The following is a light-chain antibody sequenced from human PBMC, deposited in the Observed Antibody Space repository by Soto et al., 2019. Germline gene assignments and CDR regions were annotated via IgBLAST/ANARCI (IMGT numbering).Light chain of an antibody. J-gene: IGKJ1*01. CDR1: RTVDGNY. Sequence: EVVLTQSPGTLSLSPGERATLSCRASRTVDGNYLAWYHQKPGQAPRHLIHSASTRAPGIPDRFSASGAGTDFTLTISRLEPEDSAVYYCQQYSASPRTFGPGTKVEIK. CDR3: QQYSASPRT. V-gene: IGKV3-20*01. CDR2: SAS.